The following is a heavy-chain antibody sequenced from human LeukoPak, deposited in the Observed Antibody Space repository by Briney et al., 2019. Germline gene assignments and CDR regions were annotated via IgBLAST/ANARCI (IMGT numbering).Heavy chain of an antibody. D-gene: IGHD1-26*01. J-gene: IGHJ4*02. CDR1: GYTFSSYW. Sequence: GESLKISCEGSGYTFSSYWIAWVRQMPGKGLEWMGIIYPADSDTNYSPSFQDQVTISADKSISTAYLQWSSLKASDTAMYYCARRRDLYSGSYYPFDYWGQGTLVTVSS. CDR3: ARRRDLYSGSYYPFDY. CDR2: IYPADSDT. V-gene: IGHV5-51*01.